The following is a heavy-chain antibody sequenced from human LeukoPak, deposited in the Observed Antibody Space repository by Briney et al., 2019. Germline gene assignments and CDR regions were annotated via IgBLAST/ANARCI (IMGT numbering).Heavy chain of an antibody. J-gene: IGHJ3*02. V-gene: IGHV4-39*01. CDR2: IFYSGSP. D-gene: IGHD5-12*01. Sequence: SETLSLTCTVSGGSISSGTYYWGWIRQPPGKGLEWIGSIFYSGSPYYNPSLKSRVTISVDTSNNQFSLELTSVTSADTAVYYCARRLYSPASFDIWGQGTMVTVSS. CDR3: ARRLYSPASFDI. CDR1: GGSISSGTYY.